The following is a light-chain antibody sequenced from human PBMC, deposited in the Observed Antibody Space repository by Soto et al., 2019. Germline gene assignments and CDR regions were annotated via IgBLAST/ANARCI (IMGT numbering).Light chain of an antibody. Sequence: DIQMTQSPSTLSASVGDRVTITCRASETINNWLAWYQQKPGKAPKLLIYKASTLEGGVPSRFSGSGSATEFTLTISSLQPDDFGTYYCQQYDKFSHTFGQGTKVEI. CDR3: QQYDKFSHT. CDR1: ETINNW. CDR2: KAS. V-gene: IGKV1-5*03. J-gene: IGKJ1*01.